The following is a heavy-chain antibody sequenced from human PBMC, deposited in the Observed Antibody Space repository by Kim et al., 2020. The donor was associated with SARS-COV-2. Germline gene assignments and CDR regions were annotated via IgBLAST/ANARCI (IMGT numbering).Heavy chain of an antibody. V-gene: IGHV1-69*04. D-gene: IGHD6-19*01. CDR1: GGTFSSYA. J-gene: IGHJ6*02. Sequence: SVKVSCKASGGTFSSYAISWVRQAPGQGLEWMGRIIPILGIANYAQKFQGRVTITADKSTSTAYMELSSLRSEDTAVYYCASSKPSRQWLSSAPYYYGMDVWGQGTTVTVSS. CDR3: ASSKPSRQWLSSAPYYYGMDV. CDR2: IIPILGIA.